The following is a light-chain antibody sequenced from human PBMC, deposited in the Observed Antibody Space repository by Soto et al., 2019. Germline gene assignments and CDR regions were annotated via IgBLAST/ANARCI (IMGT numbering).Light chain of an antibody. V-gene: IGLV2-14*01. CDR1: SSDVGSYNY. CDR2: EVS. J-gene: IGLJ1*01. Sequence: QSVLTQPASVSGSPGQSITISCTGTSSDVGSYNYVSWYQQYPGKAPKLLIYEVSNRPSGVSNRFSGSKSGNTASLTISGLHAEEEADYYCSSYTTSNTLVFETGTKVTVL. CDR3: SSYTTSNTLV.